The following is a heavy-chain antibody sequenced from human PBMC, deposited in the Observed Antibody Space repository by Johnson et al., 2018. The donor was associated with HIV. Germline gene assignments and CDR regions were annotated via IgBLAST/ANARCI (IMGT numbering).Heavy chain of an antibody. CDR3: AYPREGSSWSNDAFDI. J-gene: IGHJ3*02. CDR2: IGTAGDT. CDR1: GFTFSSYD. D-gene: IGHD6-13*01. Sequence: VQLVESGGGLVQPGGSLRLSCAASGFTFSSYDMHWVRQATGKGLEWVSAIGTAGDTYYPGSVKGRFTISRENAKNTLYLQMNSLRAEDTAVYYCAYPREGSSWSNDAFDIWGQGTMVTVSS. V-gene: IGHV3-13*01.